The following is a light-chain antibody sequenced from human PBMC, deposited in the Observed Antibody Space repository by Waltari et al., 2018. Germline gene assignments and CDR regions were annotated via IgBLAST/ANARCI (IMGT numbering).Light chain of an antibody. V-gene: IGKV1-33*01. CDR3: QQYSSLPXT. CDR2: DAS. CDR1: QDIRKN. Sequence: DIQMTQSPSSLSASVGDRVTITCQSSQDIRKNLNWFQQKPGKAPQVLIFDASSSQAAVPSRFSGSGSGTHFAFTISSLQPEDIGTYYCQQYSSLPXTFGGGTRVEIK. J-gene: IGKJ4*01.